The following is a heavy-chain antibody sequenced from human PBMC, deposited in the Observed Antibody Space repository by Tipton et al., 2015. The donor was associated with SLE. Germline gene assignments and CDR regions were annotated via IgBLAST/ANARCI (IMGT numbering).Heavy chain of an antibody. V-gene: IGHV4-39*07. CDR2: IYYSGST. D-gene: IGHD4-11*01. Sequence: TLSLTCTVSGGSISSSSYYWGWIRQPPGKGLEWIGSIYYSGSTYYNPSLKSRVTISVDTSKNQFSLKLSSVTAADTAAYYCARCYSNYEYFQHWGQGTLVTVSS. CDR1: GGSISSSSYY. CDR3: ARCYSNYEYFQH. J-gene: IGHJ1*01.